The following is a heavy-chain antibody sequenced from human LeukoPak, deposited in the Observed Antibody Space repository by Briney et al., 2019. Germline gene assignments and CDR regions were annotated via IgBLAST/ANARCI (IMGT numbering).Heavy chain of an antibody. CDR3: ARDLGQLVDLINYGMDV. J-gene: IGHJ6*02. V-gene: IGHV3-21*01. CDR1: GFTFSSYS. D-gene: IGHD6-13*01. Sequence: KSGASLRLSCAASGFTFSSYSMNWVRQAPGKGLEWVSSISSSSSYIYYADSVKGRFTISRDNAKNSLYLQMNSLRAEDTAVYYCARDLGQLVDLINYGMDVWGQGTTVAVSS. CDR2: ISSSSSYI.